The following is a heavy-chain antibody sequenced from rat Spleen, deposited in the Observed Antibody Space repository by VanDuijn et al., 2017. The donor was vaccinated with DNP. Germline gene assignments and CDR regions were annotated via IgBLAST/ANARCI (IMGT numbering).Heavy chain of an antibody. Sequence: EVQLVESGGGLVQPGKSMKLSCVASGFTFNNYWMTWIRQVPGKGLEWVASITSSGGNTYYRASVKGRFTISRDNAKSTLYLQMDSLRSEETATYYCARVQLGYYALDAWGQETSVTVSS. V-gene: IGHV5-31*01. CDR3: ARVQLGYYALDA. CDR2: ITSSGGNT. CDR1: GFTFNNYW. J-gene: IGHJ4*01. D-gene: IGHD5-1*01.